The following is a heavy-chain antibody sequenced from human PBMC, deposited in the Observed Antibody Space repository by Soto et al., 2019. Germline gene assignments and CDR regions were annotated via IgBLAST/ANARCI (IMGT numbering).Heavy chain of an antibody. CDR1: GGTFSRFS. CDR2: IMPMFGTE. Sequence: QVQLVQSGAEVKKPGSSVKVSCKASGGTFSRFSFNWVRQAPGQGLEWMGGIMPMFGTEKYAQKFQDKVTLTADESTRTAYMELSRLTSEDTAVYYCAIDSRYRVAAFDIWGQGTLVTVSS. J-gene: IGHJ3*02. D-gene: IGHD5-18*01. CDR3: AIDSRYRVAAFDI. V-gene: IGHV1-69*12.